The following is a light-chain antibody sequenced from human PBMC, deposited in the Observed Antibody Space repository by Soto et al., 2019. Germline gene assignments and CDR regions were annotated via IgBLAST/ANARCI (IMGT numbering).Light chain of an antibody. V-gene: IGKV2-24*01. CDR3: TQGTLWWT. J-gene: IGKJ1*01. Sequence: DIVMTQTPLSLSVTLGQPASISCRSSESLVYSNGNTYLSWYHQRPGQPPRLLIHRVSNRFSGVPERFSGSGAATDFTLKISRVEAEDVGTYYCTQGTLWWTFGQGTKVEI. CDR2: RVS. CDR1: ESLVYSNGNTY.